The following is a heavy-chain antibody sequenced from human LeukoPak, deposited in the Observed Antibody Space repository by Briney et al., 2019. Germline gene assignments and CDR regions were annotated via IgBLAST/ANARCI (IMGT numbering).Heavy chain of an antibody. Sequence: SETLSLTCTVSGGSISSYYWSWIRQPPGKGLEWIGSIYYSGSTYYNPSLKSRVTISVDTSKNQFSLKLSSVTAAGTAVYYCARYRGIAVAGTQSWGQGTLVTVSS. V-gene: IGHV4-39*07. CDR3: ARYRGIAVAGTQS. CDR2: IYYSGST. CDR1: GGSISSYY. J-gene: IGHJ5*02. D-gene: IGHD6-19*01.